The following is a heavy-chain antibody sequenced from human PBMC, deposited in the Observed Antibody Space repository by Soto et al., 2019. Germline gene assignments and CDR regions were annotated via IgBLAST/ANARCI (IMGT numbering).Heavy chain of an antibody. CDR3: ARGYSGYGEIDY. Sequence: QVQLQELGPGLVKPSQTLSLTCTVSGGSISSGGYYWSWIRQHPGKGLEWIGYIYYSGSTYYNPSLKRRVTISVDTSKNQFCLKLSSVTAADTAVYYCARGYSGYGEIDYWGQGSLVTVSS. V-gene: IGHV4-31*03. D-gene: IGHD5-12*01. CDR2: IYYSGST. CDR1: GGSISSGGYY. J-gene: IGHJ4*02.